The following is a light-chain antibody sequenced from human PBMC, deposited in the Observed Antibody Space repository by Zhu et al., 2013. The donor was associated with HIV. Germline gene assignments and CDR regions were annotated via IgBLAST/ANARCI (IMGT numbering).Light chain of an antibody. CDR2: GAS. V-gene: IGKV3-20*01. CDR3: QQYGSSPFT. Sequence: EIVLTQSPGTLSLSPGERATLSCRASQSVSSSYLAWYQQKPGQAPRLLIYGASSRATGIPDRFSGSGSVTDFTLTISRLXPEDFAVYYCQQYGSSPFTFGPGTKVDIK. CDR1: QSVSSSY. J-gene: IGKJ3*01.